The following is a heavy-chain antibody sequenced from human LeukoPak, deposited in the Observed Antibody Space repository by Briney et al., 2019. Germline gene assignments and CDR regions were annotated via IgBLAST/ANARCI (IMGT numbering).Heavy chain of an antibody. V-gene: IGHV3-23*01. CDR3: AKEGGSGYLDAFDI. Sequence: GGSLRLSCAASGFTFSDHFMSWIRQAPGKGLEWVSAISASGFGTYYADSVKGRFIISRDNSKTTLHLQMDSLGGEDTAKYYCAKEGGSGYLDAFDIWGQGTMVTVSS. J-gene: IGHJ3*02. CDR1: GFTFSDHF. D-gene: IGHD3-22*01. CDR2: ISASGFGT.